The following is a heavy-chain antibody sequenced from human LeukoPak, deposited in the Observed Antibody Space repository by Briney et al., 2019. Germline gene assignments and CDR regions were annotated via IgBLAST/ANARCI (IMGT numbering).Heavy chain of an antibody. J-gene: IGHJ4*02. CDR1: GGSISSGGYY. D-gene: IGHD3-22*01. CDR2: IYYSGST. CDR3: ARSYDSSGYYY. Sequence: SQTLSLTCTVSGGSISSGGYYWSWIRQHPGKGLEWIGYIYYSGSTYYNPSLKSRVTISVDTSKNQFSLKLSSVTAAATAVYYCARSYDSSGYYYWGQGTLVTVSS. V-gene: IGHV4-31*03.